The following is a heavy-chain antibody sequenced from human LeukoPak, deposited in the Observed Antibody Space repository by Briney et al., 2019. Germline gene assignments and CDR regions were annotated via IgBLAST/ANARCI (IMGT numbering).Heavy chain of an antibody. D-gene: IGHD2-15*01. CDR1: GGSFSGYY. V-gene: IGHV4-34*01. CDR2: INHSGST. J-gene: IGHJ6*02. CDR3: ARDEIVVVVAATEVYYYYGMDV. Sequence: SETLSLTCAVYGGSFSGYYWSWIRQPPGKGLEWIGEINHSGSTNYNPSLKSRVTISVDTSKNQFSLKLSSVTPEDTAVYYCARDEIVVVVAATEVYYYYGMDVWGQGTTVTVSS.